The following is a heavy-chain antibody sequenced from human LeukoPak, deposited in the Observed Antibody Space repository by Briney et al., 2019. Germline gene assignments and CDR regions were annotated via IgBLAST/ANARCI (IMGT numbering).Heavy chain of an antibody. CDR1: GFTFSDYD. CDR3: ARVAKERVGGVYYFDY. Sequence: GGSLRLSCAASGFTFSDYDMHWVRQATGKGLEWVSAIGTAGDTYYTASLKGRFTISRENAKNSLYLQMNSLRAGDTAVYYCARVAKERVGGVYYFDYWGQGTLVTVSS. D-gene: IGHD1-1*01. CDR2: IGTAGDT. J-gene: IGHJ4*02. V-gene: IGHV3-13*01.